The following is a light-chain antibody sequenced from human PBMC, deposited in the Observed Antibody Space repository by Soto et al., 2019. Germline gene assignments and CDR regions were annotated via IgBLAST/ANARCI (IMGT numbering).Light chain of an antibody. J-gene: IGKJ2*01. CDR2: AAS. Sequence: DIQMPQSPSSLSASVGDSVTITCRASQSIYSSLNWYHQKPGKAPKLLIYAASNLQSGVPSRFSGSGSGTDFTLSISSLQPEDFATYYCQQSYSAPYTFGQGTKLEI. V-gene: IGKV1-39*01. CDR3: QQSYSAPYT. CDR1: QSIYSS.